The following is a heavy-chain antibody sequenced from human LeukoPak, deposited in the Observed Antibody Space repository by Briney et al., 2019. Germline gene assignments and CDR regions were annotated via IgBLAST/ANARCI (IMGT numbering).Heavy chain of an antibody. D-gene: IGHD5-12*01. CDR3: AKVRYGGSYGMDV. J-gene: IGHJ6*02. CDR1: GFPFDGFA. CDR2: ISGDGGST. V-gene: IGHV3-43*02. Sequence: GGSLRLSCAASGFPFDGFAMHWVRQAPGKGLEWVSLISGDGGSTYYRDSVKGRFTISRDNSKNFLYLQMNSLRTEDTAFYYCAKVRYGGSYGMDVWGQGTTVTVSS.